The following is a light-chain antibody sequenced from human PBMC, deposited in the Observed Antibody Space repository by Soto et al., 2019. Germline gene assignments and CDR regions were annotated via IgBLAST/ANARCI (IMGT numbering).Light chain of an antibody. CDR2: EVT. J-gene: IGLJ2*01. CDR1: TNDIGVYNY. CDR3: SAYKVSTTLMV. V-gene: IGLV2-14*01. Sequence: QSALTQPASVSGSPGQSITFSCTGTTNDIGVYNYVSWFQQHPGKAPKLIIYEVTNRPSGISARFSGSKSGNTASLTISDRQAEDEADYYCSAYKVSTTLMVFCGGTQLTVL.